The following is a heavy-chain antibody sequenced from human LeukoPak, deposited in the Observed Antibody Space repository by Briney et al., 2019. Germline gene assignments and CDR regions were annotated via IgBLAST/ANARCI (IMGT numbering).Heavy chain of an antibody. V-gene: IGHV3-53*01. Sequence: PGGSLRLSCAASGFTVSSNYMSWVRQAPGKGLEWVSVIYSGGSTYYADSVKGRFTISRDNSKNTLYLQMNSLRAEDTAVYYCARENHYYGSSGYLVWFDPWGQGTLVTVSS. CDR1: GFTVSSNY. CDR2: IYSGGST. CDR3: ARENHYYGSSGYLVWFDP. D-gene: IGHD3-22*01. J-gene: IGHJ5*02.